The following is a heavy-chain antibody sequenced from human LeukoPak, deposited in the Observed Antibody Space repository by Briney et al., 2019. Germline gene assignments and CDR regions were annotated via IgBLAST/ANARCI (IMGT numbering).Heavy chain of an antibody. J-gene: IGHJ4*02. Sequence: SQTLSLTCSVSGGSVSIGSYYWSWIRQSAGKGLEWIGRIYVSGTTDYNPSLESRVTIFKDMSKNQLFLRLSSVTAADTAVYYCARTNDFWTGYYEKWGRGTLVTVSS. CDR1: GGSVSIGSYY. V-gene: IGHV4-61*02. CDR3: ARTNDFWTGYYEK. D-gene: IGHD3/OR15-3a*01. CDR2: IYVSGTT.